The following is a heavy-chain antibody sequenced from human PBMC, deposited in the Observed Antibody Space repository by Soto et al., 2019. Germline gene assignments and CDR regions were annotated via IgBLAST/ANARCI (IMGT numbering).Heavy chain of an antibody. D-gene: IGHD3-22*01. CDR1: GYTFTSYY. J-gene: IGHJ6*02. CDR2: INPSGGST. Sequence: QVQLVQSGAEVKKPGASVKVSCKASGYTFTSYYMHWVRQAPGQGLEWMGIINPSGGSTSYAQKFQGRVTMTRDTSTSTVYMELSSLRSEDTAVYYCARDFVLDSGVVVIIQDYYYYGMDVWGQGTTVTVSS. V-gene: IGHV1-46*01. CDR3: ARDFVLDSGVVVIIQDYYYYGMDV.